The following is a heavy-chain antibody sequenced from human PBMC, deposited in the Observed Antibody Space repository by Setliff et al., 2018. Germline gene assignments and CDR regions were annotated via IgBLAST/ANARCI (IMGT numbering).Heavy chain of an antibody. CDR3: ARTGTYRYFDY. Sequence: SETLSLTCTVSGGSISSGVYYWAWICQPPGKGLEWIGRIYYRGDTYYNASLKSRLTLSVDTSKNQVSLNLRSVTAADTAVYHCARTGTYRYFDYWGQGTQVTVSS. CDR1: GGSISSGVYY. J-gene: IGHJ4*02. V-gene: IGHV4-39*01. D-gene: IGHD1-1*01. CDR2: IYYRGDT.